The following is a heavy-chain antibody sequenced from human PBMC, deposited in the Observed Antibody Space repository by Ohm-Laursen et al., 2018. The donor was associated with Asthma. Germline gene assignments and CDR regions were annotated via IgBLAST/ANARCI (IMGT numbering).Heavy chain of an antibody. J-gene: IGHJ4*02. D-gene: IGHD3-3*01. V-gene: IGHV3-30-3*01. CDR3: ARDVMEWYLPAFDF. CDR1: GFTFRSYA. Sequence: SLRLSCAASGFTFRSYAMHWVRQAPGKGLEWVAVGGSYYDGGLKYYADPVNGRFTVSRDDSKNTLYLQMNNLRPDDTAVYYCARDVMEWYLPAFDFWGQGTLVTVSS. CDR2: GGSYYDGGLK.